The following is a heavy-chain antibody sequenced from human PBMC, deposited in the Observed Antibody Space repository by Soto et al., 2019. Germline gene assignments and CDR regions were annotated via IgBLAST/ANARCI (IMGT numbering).Heavy chain of an antibody. CDR3: ARQAVTIFGVVTHDFDY. D-gene: IGHD3-3*01. Sequence: GGSLRLSCAASGFTFSDSWMNWVRQAPGKGLEWVANIKPDGSEKYYVDSVKGRFTISRDNAKNSLYLQMDSLRAADTAVYYCARQAVTIFGVVTHDFDYWGQGTLVTVSS. CDR2: IKPDGSEK. J-gene: IGHJ4*02. V-gene: IGHV3-7*02. CDR1: GFTFSDSW.